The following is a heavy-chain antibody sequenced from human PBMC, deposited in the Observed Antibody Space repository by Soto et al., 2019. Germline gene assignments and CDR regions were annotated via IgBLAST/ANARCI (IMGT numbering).Heavy chain of an antibody. V-gene: IGHV3-30*18. CDR3: AKSSLGSIAAFWYYFDY. D-gene: IGHD6-6*01. J-gene: IGHJ4*02. CDR1: GFTFSSYG. CDR2: ISYDGSNK. Sequence: GGSLRLSCAASGFTFSSYGMHWVRQAPGKGLEWVAVISYDGSNKYYADSVKGRFTISRDNSKNTLYLQMNSLRAEDTAVYYCAKSSLGSIAAFWYYFDYWGQGTLVTVSS.